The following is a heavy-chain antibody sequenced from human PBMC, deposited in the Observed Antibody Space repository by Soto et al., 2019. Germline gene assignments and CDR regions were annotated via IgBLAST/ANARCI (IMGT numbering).Heavy chain of an antibody. Sequence: QVQLQESGPGLVKPSETLSLTCTVSGGSVSSGSYYWSWIRQPPGKGLEWIGEINHSGSTNYNPSLKSRVTISVDTSKNQFSLKLSSVTAADTAVYYCARSIRGVVVAATRDYWGQGTLVTVSS. J-gene: IGHJ4*02. CDR3: ARSIRGVVVAATRDY. CDR1: GGSVSSGSYY. V-gene: IGHV4-61*01. CDR2: INHSGST. D-gene: IGHD2-15*01.